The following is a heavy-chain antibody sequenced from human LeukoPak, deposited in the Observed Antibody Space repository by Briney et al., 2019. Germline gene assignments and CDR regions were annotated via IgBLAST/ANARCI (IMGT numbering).Heavy chain of an antibody. CDR2: MNSDGSST. Sequence: GGSLRLSCAASGFTFSNYWMHWVRQAPGKGLVWVSCMNSDGSSTSYADSVKGRFTISRDNAKNTLYLQMNSLRADDTAVYYCASGGYRFFDYWGQGTLVTASS. J-gene: IGHJ4*02. D-gene: IGHD3-10*01. CDR1: GFTFSNYW. CDR3: ASGGYRFFDY. V-gene: IGHV3-74*01.